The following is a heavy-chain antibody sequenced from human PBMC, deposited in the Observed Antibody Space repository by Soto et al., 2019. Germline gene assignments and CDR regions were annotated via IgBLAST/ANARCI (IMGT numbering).Heavy chain of an antibody. CDR1: GFTFSSYG. Sequence: QVQLVESGGGVVQPGRSLRLSCAASGFTFSSYGMHWVRQAPGKGLEWVAAMWYDGSNEYYADSVKGRFSISRDTSKNPLYLQMNSLRVEDTAVYYCARPSYYDASAFGYWGQGTLVTVSS. CDR3: ARPSYYDASAFGY. D-gene: IGHD3-22*01. V-gene: IGHV3-33*03. J-gene: IGHJ4*02. CDR2: MWYDGSNE.